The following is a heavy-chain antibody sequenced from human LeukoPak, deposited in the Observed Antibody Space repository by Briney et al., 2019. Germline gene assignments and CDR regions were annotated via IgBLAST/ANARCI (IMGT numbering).Heavy chain of an antibody. CDR3: ARHHPDSSGYYYSDY. CDR2: ISAYNGNT. J-gene: IGHJ4*02. Sequence: ASVKVSCKASGYTFTGYYIHWVRQAPGQGLEWMGWISAYNGNTNYAQKLQGRVTMTTDTSTSTAYMELRSLRSDDTAVYYCARHHPDSSGYYYSDYWGQGTLVTVSS. D-gene: IGHD3-22*01. V-gene: IGHV1-18*01. CDR1: GYTFTGYY.